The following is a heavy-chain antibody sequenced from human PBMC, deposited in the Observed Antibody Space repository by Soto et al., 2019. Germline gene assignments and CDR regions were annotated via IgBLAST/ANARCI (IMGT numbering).Heavy chain of an antibody. Sequence: ASVKVSCTASGYTFTSYDINWVRQATGQGLEWMGWMSPYNGNTNYAQKFQGRVTMTTDTSMSTAYMELSSLRSDDTAVYYCARDFLRYSSGLFDPWGQGTLVTVSS. D-gene: IGHD6-19*01. J-gene: IGHJ5*02. CDR1: GYTFTSYD. CDR2: MSPYNGNT. V-gene: IGHV1-8*01. CDR3: ARDFLRYSSGLFDP.